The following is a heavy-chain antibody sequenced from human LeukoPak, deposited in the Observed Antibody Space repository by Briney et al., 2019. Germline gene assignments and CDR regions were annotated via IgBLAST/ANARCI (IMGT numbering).Heavy chain of an antibody. V-gene: IGHV4-34*01. J-gene: IGHJ5*02. CDR3: ARGRFDP. CDR2: INHSGST. CDR1: GGSFSGYY. Sequence: PSETLSLTCAVYGGSFSGYYWSWIRQPPGKGLEWIGEINHSGSTNYNPSLKSRVTISVDTSKNQFSLKLSSVTAADTAVYYCARGRFDPWGQGTLVTVSS.